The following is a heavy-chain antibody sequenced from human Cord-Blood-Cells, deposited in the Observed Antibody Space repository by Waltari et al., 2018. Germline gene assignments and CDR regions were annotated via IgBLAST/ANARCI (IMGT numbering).Heavy chain of an antibody. CDR2: ISSSSSYI. CDR3: AGGYCSSTSCYDAFDI. D-gene: IGHD2-2*01. Sequence: EVQLVESGGGLVKPGGSLSISCAASGFPFRSYRMNWVRQAPGKGLEWVSSISSSSSYIYYADSVKGRFTISRDNAKNSLYLQMNSLRAEDTAVYYCAGGYCSSTSCYDAFDIWGQGTMVTVSS. J-gene: IGHJ3*02. CDR1: GFPFRSYR. V-gene: IGHV3-21*01.